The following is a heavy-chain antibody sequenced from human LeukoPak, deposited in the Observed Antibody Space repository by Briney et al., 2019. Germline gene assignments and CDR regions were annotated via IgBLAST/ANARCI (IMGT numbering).Heavy chain of an antibody. CDR3: ARAFLVGYSPEEYFFDY. Sequence: SETLSLTCTASGGSISSSNWWGWVRQPPGKGLECIGEIHHSGTTNYNPSLKSRVTISVDKSKNEFSLKLNSVTAADTAVYYCARAFLVGYSPEEYFFDYWGQGTLVTVSS. CDR1: GGSISSSNW. CDR2: IHHSGTT. D-gene: IGHD2-15*01. V-gene: IGHV4-4*02. J-gene: IGHJ4*02.